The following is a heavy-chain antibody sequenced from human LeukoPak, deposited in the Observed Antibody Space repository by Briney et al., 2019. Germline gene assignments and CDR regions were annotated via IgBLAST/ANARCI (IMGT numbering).Heavy chain of an antibody. CDR2: ISYSGST. D-gene: IGHD2-2*02. CDR1: GGSISSYY. J-gene: IGHJ5*02. V-gene: IGHV4-59*01. Sequence: PSETLSLTCSVSGGSISSYYWSWIRQPPGKGLEWIGYISYSGSTNYNPSLKSRVTISVDTSKNQFSLKLSSVTAADTAVHYCAREFYTALRSWGQGTLVTVSS. CDR3: AREFYTALRS.